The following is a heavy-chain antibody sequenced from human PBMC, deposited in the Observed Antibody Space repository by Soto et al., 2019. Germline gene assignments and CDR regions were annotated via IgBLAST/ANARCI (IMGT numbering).Heavy chain of an antibody. CDR2: INPYNGNT. J-gene: IGHJ4*02. CDR3: ARGPTSSRVDY. CDR1: GYTFTRHG. D-gene: IGHD6-13*01. Sequence: ASVKVSCKTSGYTFTRHGINWVRQAPGQGLEWMGWINPYNGNTKSAQKVQGRVTMTTDTSTSTAYMELRSLRSDDTAVYYCARGPTSSRVDYWGQGTLVTVSS. V-gene: IGHV1-18*01.